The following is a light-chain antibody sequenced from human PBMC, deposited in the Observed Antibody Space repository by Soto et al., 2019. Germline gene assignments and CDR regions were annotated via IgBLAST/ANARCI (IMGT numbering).Light chain of an antibody. CDR3: QQYDTYWT. J-gene: IGKJ1*01. CDR1: QSINNW. V-gene: IGKV1-5*03. CDR2: KAS. Sequence: DIQMTQSPSTLSASVGDRVTITCRASQSINNWLAWYQQKPGKAPKLLIYKASNLDIGVPSRFSGRGSGTEFTLTIRSLQPDEFSTYYCQQYDTYWTFGQGTKVEIK.